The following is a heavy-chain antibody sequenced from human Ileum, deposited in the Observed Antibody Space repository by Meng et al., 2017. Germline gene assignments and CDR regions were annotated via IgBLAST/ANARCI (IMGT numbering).Heavy chain of an antibody. V-gene: IGHV4-4*02. J-gene: IGHJ5*02. Sequence: QVQLQESGPGLVKPSGTLSLTCAVSGGSISNGKWWSWVRQPPGKGLEWIGEISQSGTTNYYPSLNSRVSISLDKANNHLSLTLTSVTAADTAVYYCAASLDGNRFDPWGQGTLVTVSS. D-gene: IGHD1-26*01. CDR3: AASLDGNRFDP. CDR1: GGSISNGKW. CDR2: ISQSGTT.